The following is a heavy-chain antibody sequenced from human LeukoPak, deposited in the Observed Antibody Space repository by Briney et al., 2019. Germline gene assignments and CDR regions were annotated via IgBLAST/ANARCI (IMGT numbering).Heavy chain of an antibody. CDR1: GFTFSSYA. D-gene: IGHD3-22*01. CDR2: ISGSGGST. CDR3: AKRADSSSIPEDY. V-gene: IGHV3-23*01. Sequence: GGSLRLSCAASGFTFSSYAISWVRQAPGKGLEWVSSISGSGGSTYYTDSVKGRFTISRDNSKNTLFLQMNSLRADDTAVYYCAKRADSSSIPEDYWGQGTLVTVSS. J-gene: IGHJ4*02.